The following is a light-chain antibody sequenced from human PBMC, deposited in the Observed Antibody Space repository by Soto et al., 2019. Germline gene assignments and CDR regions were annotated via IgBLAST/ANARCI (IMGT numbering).Light chain of an antibody. J-gene: IGKJ1*01. CDR1: QGISTY. Sequence: DIQMTQSPSSLSASVGDRVTITCRASQGISTYLNWYQQKPGKAPKLLIYAAFSLQSGVPSRFSGSGSGTDFTLTISSLQPEDFATYYCQQSYSTRRTFGQGTKVDIK. V-gene: IGKV1-39*01. CDR3: QQSYSTRRT. CDR2: AAF.